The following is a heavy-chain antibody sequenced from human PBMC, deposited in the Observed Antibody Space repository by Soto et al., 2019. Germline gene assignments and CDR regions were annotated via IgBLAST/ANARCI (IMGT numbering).Heavy chain of an antibody. J-gene: IGHJ3*02. CDR1: GFTFIGSA. CDR3: TRQYGSGSYSAFDI. V-gene: IGHV3-73*01. D-gene: IGHD3-10*01. Sequence: RGSLRLSCAASGFTFIGSAIHFFRHSSFKWLEWVVRIRSKANSYATAYAASVKGRFTISRDDSKNTAYLQMNSLKTEDTAVYYCTRQYGSGSYSAFDIWGQGTMVTVSS. CDR2: IRSKANSYAT.